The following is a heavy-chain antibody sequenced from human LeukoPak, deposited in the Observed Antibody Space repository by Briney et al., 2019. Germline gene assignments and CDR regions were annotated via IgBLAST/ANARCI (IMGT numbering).Heavy chain of an antibody. CDR1: GGSVSSGDYY. CDR3: ARESFDFWSGYQYYFDY. Sequence: SETLSLTCTVSGGSVSSGDYYWSWIRQPPGKSLEWIGYIYYSGSTYYNPSLKSRVTISVDTSKNQFSLKLSSVTAADTAVYYCARESFDFWSGYQYYFDYWGQGTLVTVSS. J-gene: IGHJ4*02. CDR2: IYYSGST. D-gene: IGHD3-3*01. V-gene: IGHV4-30-4*08.